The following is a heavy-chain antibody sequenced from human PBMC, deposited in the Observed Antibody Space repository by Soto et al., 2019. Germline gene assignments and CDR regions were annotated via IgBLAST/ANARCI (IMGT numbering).Heavy chain of an antibody. V-gene: IGHV4-31*03. J-gene: IGHJ6*02. Sequence: QVQLQESGTGLVKPSQTLSLTCTVSGGSISSGGYYWSWIRQHPGKGLEWIGYIYYSGSTYYNPSLKSRVTISVDTSKNQFSLKLSSVTAADTAVYYCARAERRASYYYYYGMDVWGQGTTVTVSS. CDR1: GGSISSGGYY. CDR2: IYYSGST. CDR3: ARAERRASYYYYYGMDV.